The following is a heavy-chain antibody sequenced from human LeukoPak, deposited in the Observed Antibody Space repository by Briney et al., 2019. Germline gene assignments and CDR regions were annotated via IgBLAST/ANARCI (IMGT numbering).Heavy chain of an antibody. CDR1: GGPQDTHH. D-gene: IGHD1-1*01. J-gene: IGHJ2*01. CDR3: AREHNGRNLYCYFDR. CDR2: IYASGDT. Sequence: PSETVPHLCCQCGGPQDTHHVKRCRQPAGKELEWIGHIYASGDTKYNPSLQGRVTISIDRSKNQFSLRLKSMTAAETAVYFCAREHNGRNLYCYFDRWGRGTLVTVSS. V-gene: IGHV4-4*07.